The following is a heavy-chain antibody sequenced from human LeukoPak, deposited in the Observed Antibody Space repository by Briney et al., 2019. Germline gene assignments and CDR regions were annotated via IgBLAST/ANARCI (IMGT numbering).Heavy chain of an antibody. D-gene: IGHD3-9*01. J-gene: IGHJ4*02. CDR3: ARDYDILTGHHRFDY. V-gene: IGHV1-2*02. CDR1: GYTFTGYY. CDR2: INPNSGGT. Sequence: ASVKVSCKASGYTFTGYYMHWVRQAPGQGLEWMGWINPNSGGTNYAQKFQGGVTMTRDTSISTAYMELSRLRSDDTAVYYCARDYDILTGHHRFDYWGQGTLVTVSS.